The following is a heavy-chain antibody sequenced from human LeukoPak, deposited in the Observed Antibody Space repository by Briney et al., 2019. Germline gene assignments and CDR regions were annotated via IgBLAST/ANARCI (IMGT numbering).Heavy chain of an antibody. CDR1: GFPFGSYY. V-gene: IGHV3-53*01. CDR2: IYKGGTT. D-gene: IGHD3-9*01. J-gene: IGHJ6*02. CDR3: ARGSGDILTGYSGMDV. Sequence: GGSLRLSCDASGFPFGSYYLTWVRQAPGKGLEWVSAIYKGGTTYYADSVKGRFTVSRDNSKNSFSLQMNSLSADDTAVYYCARGSGDILTGYSGMDVWGQGTTVTVSS.